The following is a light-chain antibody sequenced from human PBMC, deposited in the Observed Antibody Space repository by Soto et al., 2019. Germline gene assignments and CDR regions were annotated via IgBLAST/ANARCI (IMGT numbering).Light chain of an antibody. V-gene: IGKV2D-29*02. CDR2: EVS. J-gene: IGKJ5*01. CDR3: MQSTQLPPT. Sequence: DVVMTQPPLSLSVAPGQPASISCKSSQSLLHITGETFLFWYLQKPGQSPQLLIYEVSTRVSGVPDRFSGSGSGTDFTLEISRVETDDVGIYYCMQSTQLPPTFGQGRLLEV. CDR1: QSLLHITGETF.